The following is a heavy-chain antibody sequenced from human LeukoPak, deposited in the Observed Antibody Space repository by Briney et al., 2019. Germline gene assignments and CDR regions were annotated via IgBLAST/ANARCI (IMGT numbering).Heavy chain of an antibody. D-gene: IGHD6-19*01. CDR3: ARSPSPYSSGWYFDY. Sequence: SQTLSFTCAISGDSFSINSAAWNWIRQSPSRGLEWLGRTYQRSKWYNDYAVSVKSRITINPDISKNQFSLQLNSVTPEDTAVYYCARSPSPYSSGWYFDYWGQGTLVTVSS. CDR1: GDSFSINSAA. J-gene: IGHJ4*02. V-gene: IGHV6-1*01. CDR2: TYQRSKWYN.